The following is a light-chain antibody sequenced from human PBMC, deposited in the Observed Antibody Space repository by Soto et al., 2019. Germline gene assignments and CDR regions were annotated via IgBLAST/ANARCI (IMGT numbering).Light chain of an antibody. CDR3: ASYTSSSTLV. Sequence: QSALTQPASVSGSPGQSITISCTGTSNDVGGHDYVSWYQQHPGKAAKLMIYDVLSRPSGVSDRFSGSKSGHTASLTISGLRPEDEADYYCASYTSSSTLVFGTGTKLTVL. J-gene: IGLJ1*01. V-gene: IGLV2-14*03. CDR1: SNDVGGHDY. CDR2: DVL.